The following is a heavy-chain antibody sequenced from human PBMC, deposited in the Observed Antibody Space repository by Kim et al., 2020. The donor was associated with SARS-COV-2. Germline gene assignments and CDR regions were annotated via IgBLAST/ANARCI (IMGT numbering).Heavy chain of an antibody. CDR3: VKGPRYYFDY. CDR2: GRL. V-gene: IGHV3-9*01. J-gene: IGHJ4*02. Sequence: GRLGYAASVKGRFTISRDNAKNSLYLQINSLRAEDTALYYCVKGPRYYFDYWGQGILVTVSS.